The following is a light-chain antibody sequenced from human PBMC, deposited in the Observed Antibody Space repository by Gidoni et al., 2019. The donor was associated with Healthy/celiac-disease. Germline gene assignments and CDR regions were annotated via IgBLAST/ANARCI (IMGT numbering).Light chain of an antibody. Sequence: DIVMTQSPDSLAVSLGERATINCKSSQSVLYTFNNKNYLACYQQKPGQPPKLLMYWASTRESGGPDRFSGSGSGTDFTLTISSLQAEDVAVYYCQQHYSTHPLTFGGGTKVEIK. J-gene: IGKJ4*02. CDR3: QQHYSTHPLT. CDR1: QSVLYTFNNKNY. CDR2: WAS. V-gene: IGKV4-1*01.